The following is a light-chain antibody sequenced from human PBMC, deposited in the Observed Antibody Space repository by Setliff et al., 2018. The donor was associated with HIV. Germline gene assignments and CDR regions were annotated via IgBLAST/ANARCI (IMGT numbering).Light chain of an antibody. V-gene: IGLV2-23*03. CDR2: EGS. J-gene: IGLJ2*01. Sequence: QSALAQPASVSGSPGQSITISCTGTSSDVGSYNLVSWYQQHPGKAPKLMIYEGSKRPSGVSNRFSGSKSGHTASLTISGLQAEDEADYYRSSYAGISTFVLFGGGTKVTVL. CDR3: SSYAGISTFVL. CDR1: SSDVGSYNL.